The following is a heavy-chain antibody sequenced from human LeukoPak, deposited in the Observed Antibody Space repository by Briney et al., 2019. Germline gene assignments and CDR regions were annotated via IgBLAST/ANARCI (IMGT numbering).Heavy chain of an antibody. J-gene: IGHJ4*02. Sequence: GGSLRLSCAASGFTFSSYAMHWVRQAPGKGLEYVSAISSNGGSTYYANSVKGRFTISRDNSKNTLYLQMGSLRAEDMAVYYCARDQGGYDSAGWMNAFDYWGQGTLVTVSS. V-gene: IGHV3-64*01. CDR2: ISSNGGST. CDR1: GFTFSSYA. D-gene: IGHD5-12*01. CDR3: ARDQGGYDSAGWMNAFDY.